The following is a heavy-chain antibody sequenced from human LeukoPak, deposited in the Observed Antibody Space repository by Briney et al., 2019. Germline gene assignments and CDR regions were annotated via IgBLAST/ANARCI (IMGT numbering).Heavy chain of an antibody. CDR2: ISGSGGST. J-gene: IGHJ4*02. D-gene: IGHD6-19*01. Sequence: PGGSLRLSCAASGFTFSTCAMSWVRQAPGKGLEWVSAISGSGGSTYYADSVKGRFTISRDNSKNTLYLQMNSLRAEDTAVYYCAKDDWSSGPLDYWGQGTLVTVSS. CDR1: GFTFSTCA. CDR3: AKDDWSSGPLDY. V-gene: IGHV3-23*01.